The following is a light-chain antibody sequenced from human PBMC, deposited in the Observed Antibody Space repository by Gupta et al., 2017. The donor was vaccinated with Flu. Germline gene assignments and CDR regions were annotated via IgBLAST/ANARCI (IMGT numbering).Light chain of an antibody. J-gene: IGLJ3*02. CDR2: GNN. CDR1: NSNIGSHY. CDR3: AAWDGSLDVLA. V-gene: IGLV1-47*01. Sequence: QPVPSQPPSPSGPPGQGVTSSCSPGNSNIGSHYVYWYQQLPGTAPKLLIFGNNQRPSGVPDRFSGSKSDTSASLAISGLRAEDEADYYCAAWDGSLDVLAFGGGTKLTVL.